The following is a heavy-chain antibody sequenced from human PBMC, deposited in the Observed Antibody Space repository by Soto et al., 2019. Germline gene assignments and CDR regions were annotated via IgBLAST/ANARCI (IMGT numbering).Heavy chain of an antibody. D-gene: IGHD3-3*01. CDR2: FNHSGST. CDR3: ARGALNNDFWSGPINGGMEV. CDR1: VGSLSAYY. V-gene: IGHV4-34*01. Sequence: SETLSLTCAFYVGSLSAYYWNCIRHPPGKWLEWIGEFNHSGSTNYSPSLKSRVTISVDTSKNQFSLKLTSVTAADTAVYYCARGALNNDFWSGPINGGMEVWGQGTTVSVSS. J-gene: IGHJ6*02.